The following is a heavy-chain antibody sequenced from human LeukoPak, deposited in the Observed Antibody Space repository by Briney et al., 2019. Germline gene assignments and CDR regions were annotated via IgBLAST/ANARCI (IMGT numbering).Heavy chain of an antibody. J-gene: IGHJ3*01. V-gene: IGHV1-2*02. CDR3: ARERPGGVDDSFDL. D-gene: IGHD3-16*01. CDR2: INPNSGGT. Sequence: GASVKVSCKASGYTFSGYYMHWVRQAPGQGLEWMGWINPNSGGTNYAQKFQGRVNMTRDKTISTAYMEVTRLRSDDTAVYYCARERPGGVDDSFDLWGQGIMVTVSS. CDR1: GYTFSGYY.